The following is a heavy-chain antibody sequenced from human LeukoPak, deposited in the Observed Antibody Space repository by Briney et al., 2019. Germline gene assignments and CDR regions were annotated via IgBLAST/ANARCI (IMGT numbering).Heavy chain of an antibody. J-gene: IGHJ6*03. CDR1: GGTFSSYA. V-gene: IGHV1-69*05. Sequence: SVKVSCKASGGTFSSYAISWVRQAPGQGLEWMGGIIPIFGTANYAQKLQGRVTMTTDTSTSTAYMELRSLRSDDTAVYYCARISGLNYYYYYYMDVWGKGTTVTVSS. D-gene: IGHD6-19*01. CDR3: ARISGLNYYYYYYMDV. CDR2: IIPIFGTA.